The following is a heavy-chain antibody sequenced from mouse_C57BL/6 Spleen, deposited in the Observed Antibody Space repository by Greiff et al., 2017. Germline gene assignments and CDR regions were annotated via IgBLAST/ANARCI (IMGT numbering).Heavy chain of an antibody. Sequence: EVKLMESGGGLVKPGGSLKLSCAASGFTFSSYTMSWVRLTPEKRLEWVATISGGGGNTYYPDSVQGRFTISRDNAKNTLYLQMSSLRSEDTALYYCARHKGNYYAMDYWGQGTSVTVSS. D-gene: IGHD2-1*01. V-gene: IGHV5-9*01. CDR1: GFTFSSYT. CDR3: ARHKGNYYAMDY. CDR2: ISGGGGNT. J-gene: IGHJ4*01.